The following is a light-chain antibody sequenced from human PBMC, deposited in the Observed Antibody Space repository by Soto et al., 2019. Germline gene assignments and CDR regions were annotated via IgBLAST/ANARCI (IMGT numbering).Light chain of an antibody. CDR2: DDS. V-gene: IGLV3-21*02. Sequence: SYELTQTPSVSVAPGQTATITGGGDRIGSKSVHWFQQRPGQAPVLVVYDDSERPSGIPERFSGSNSGNTATLTISRVEAGDEADYYCHVWDSSSDHPFGGGTKLTVL. CDR3: HVWDSSSDHP. J-gene: IGLJ2*01. CDR1: RIGSKS.